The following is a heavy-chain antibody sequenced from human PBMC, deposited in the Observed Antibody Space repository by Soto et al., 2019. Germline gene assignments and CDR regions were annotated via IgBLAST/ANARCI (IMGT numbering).Heavy chain of an antibody. V-gene: IGHV1-24*01. Sequence: ASVKVSRKVSGYTPTELSLPWVRQAPGKGLEWKGGFDPEDGETIYAQKFQGRVTMTEDTSTDTAYMELSSLRSEDTAVYYCATLGTDFWSGPEPYYYYYMDVWGKGTTVTVSS. CDR2: FDPEDGET. CDR1: GYTPTELS. J-gene: IGHJ6*03. CDR3: ATLGTDFWSGPEPYYYYYMDV. D-gene: IGHD3-3*01.